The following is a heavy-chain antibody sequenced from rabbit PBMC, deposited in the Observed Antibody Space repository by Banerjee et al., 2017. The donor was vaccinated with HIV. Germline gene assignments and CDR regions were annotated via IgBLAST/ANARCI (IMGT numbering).Heavy chain of an antibody. J-gene: IGHJ4*01. V-gene: IGHV1S40*01. CDR2: IYTGSSGST. CDR3: ARDLAGVIGWNFNL. Sequence: QSLEESGGGLVQPEGSLKLSCKASGFTLSGYWMCWVRQAPGKGLEWIACIYTGSSGSTYYASWAKGRFTISKASSTTVTLQMTSLTAADTATYFCARDLAGVIGWNFNLWGPGTLVTVS. D-gene: IGHD4-1*01. CDR1: GFTLSGYW.